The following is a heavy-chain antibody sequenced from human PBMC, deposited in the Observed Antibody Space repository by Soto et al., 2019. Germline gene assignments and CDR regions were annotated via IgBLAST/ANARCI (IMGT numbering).Heavy chain of an antibody. CDR3: ALATILTCRARDCPCSAY. CDR1: GYIFTNYA. J-gene: IGHJ1*01. D-gene: IGHD2-21*02. CDR2: INGDNGNR. Sequence: QVHLVQSGAEVKRPGASVRISCKASGYIFTNYAVFWVRQAPGQGLEWMGWINGDNGNRKYSKNFQGRVTIPRYTSAITSSLELRHLRAEGTAANYCALATILTCRARDCPCSAYRGQGPLLNVSS. V-gene: IGHV1-3*01.